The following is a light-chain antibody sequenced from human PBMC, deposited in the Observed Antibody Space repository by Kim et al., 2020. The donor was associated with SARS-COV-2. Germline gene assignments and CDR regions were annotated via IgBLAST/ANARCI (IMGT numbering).Light chain of an antibody. CDR2: GAS. J-gene: IGKJ1*01. V-gene: IGKV3-20*01. CDR3: QQYGSSPPT. Sequence: SPGERATLSCRASRSVTSSYLAWDQRRVGQATRLLICGASSRATGSPDRCSGSGSGTDFTLTMSRLEPEDFEVYYCQQYGSSPPTFGRGTKVDIK. CDR1: RSVTSSY.